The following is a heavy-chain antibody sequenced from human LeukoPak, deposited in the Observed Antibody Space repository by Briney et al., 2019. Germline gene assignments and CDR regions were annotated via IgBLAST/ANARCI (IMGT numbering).Heavy chain of an antibody. CDR2: IVPIFGTA. D-gene: IGHD3-22*01. J-gene: IGHJ3*02. CDR3: ARGKWGRSGYYFRVGRDAFDI. V-gene: IGHV1-69*05. CDR1: GYTFTSYD. Sequence: SVKVSCKASGYTFTSYDISMVRQAPGQGLEWMGGIVPIFGTANYAQKFQGRVTITTDESTSTAYMELSSLRSEDTAVYYCARGKWGRSGYYFRVGRDAFDIWGQGTMVTVSS.